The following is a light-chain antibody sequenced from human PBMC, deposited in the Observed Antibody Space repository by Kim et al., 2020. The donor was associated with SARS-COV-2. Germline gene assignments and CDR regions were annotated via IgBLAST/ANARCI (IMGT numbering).Light chain of an antibody. CDR3: QAWDSSTADVV. CDR2: QDS. Sequence: SYELTQPPSVSVSPGQTASITCSGDKSGDKYACWYQQKPGQSPVLVIYQDSKRPSGIPERFSGSNSGNTATLTISGTQTIDEADYYCQAWDSSTADVVFGGGTQLTVL. V-gene: IGLV3-1*01. CDR1: KSGDKY. J-gene: IGLJ2*01.